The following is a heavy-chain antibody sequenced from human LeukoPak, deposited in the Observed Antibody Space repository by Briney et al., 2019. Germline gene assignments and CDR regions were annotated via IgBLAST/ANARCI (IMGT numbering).Heavy chain of an antibody. D-gene: IGHD3-9*01. J-gene: IGHJ6*03. CDR2: IYYSGST. Sequence: SETLSLTCTVSGGSISSYYWSWIRQPPGKGLEWIGYIYYSGSTNYNPSLKSRVTISVDTSKNQFSLKLSSVTAADTAVYHCAREINDILTGYYMDVWGKGTTVTVSS. CDR1: GGSISSYY. V-gene: IGHV4-59*01. CDR3: AREINDILTGYYMDV.